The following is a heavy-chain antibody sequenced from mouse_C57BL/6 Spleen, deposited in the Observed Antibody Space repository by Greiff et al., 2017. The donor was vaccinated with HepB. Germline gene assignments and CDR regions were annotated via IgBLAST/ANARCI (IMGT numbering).Heavy chain of an antibody. Sequence: EVKLEESGGGLVQPGGSMKLSCVASGFTFSNYWMNWVRQSPEKGLEWVAQIRLKSDNYATHYAESVKGRFTISRDDSKSSVYLQMNNVRAEDTGIYYCTGRGYWGQGTTLTVSS. CDR1: GFTFSNYW. V-gene: IGHV6-3*01. J-gene: IGHJ2*01. CDR3: TGRGY. CDR2: IRLKSDNYAT.